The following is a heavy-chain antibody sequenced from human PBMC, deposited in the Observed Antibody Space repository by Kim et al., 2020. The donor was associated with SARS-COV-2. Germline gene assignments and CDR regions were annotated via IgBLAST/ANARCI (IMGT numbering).Heavy chain of an antibody. CDR3: TTDDHYYGSGSYYLPDY. CDR1: GFTFSNAW. D-gene: IGHD3-10*01. Sequence: GGSLRLSCAASGFTFSNAWMSWVRQAPGKGLEWVGRIKSKTDGGTTDYAAPVKGRFTISRDDSKNTLYLQMNSLKTEDTAVYYCTTDDHYYGSGSYYLPDYWGQGTLVTVSS. V-gene: IGHV3-15*01. CDR2: IKSKTDGGTT. J-gene: IGHJ4*02.